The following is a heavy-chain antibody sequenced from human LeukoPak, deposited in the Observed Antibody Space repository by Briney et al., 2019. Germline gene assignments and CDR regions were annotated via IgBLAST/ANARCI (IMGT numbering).Heavy chain of an antibody. CDR2: IYYSGST. CDR3: ARLQGDYGLD. V-gene: IGHV4-31*03. Sequence: PSQTLSLTCTVSGGSISSGGYYWSWIRQHPGKGLEWIGYIYYSGSTYYNPSLKSRVTISVDTSKDQFSLKLSSVTPADTAVYYCARLQGDYGLDWGQGTLVTVSS. J-gene: IGHJ4*02. CDR1: GGSISSGGYY. D-gene: IGHD4/OR15-4a*01.